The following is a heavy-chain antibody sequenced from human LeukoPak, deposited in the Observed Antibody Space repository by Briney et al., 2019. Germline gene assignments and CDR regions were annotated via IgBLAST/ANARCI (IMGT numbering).Heavy chain of an antibody. Sequence: GGSLRLSCAASGFTVSSNYMSWVRQAPGKGLEWVSVIYSGGSTYYADSVKGRFTISRDNSKNTLYLQMNSLRAEDTAVYYCAKDGGLWISAHWGDSWGRGTLVTVSS. CDR1: GFTVSSNY. J-gene: IGHJ4*02. D-gene: IGHD2-2*03. CDR3: AKDGGLWISAHWGDS. CDR2: IYSGGST. V-gene: IGHV3-53*01.